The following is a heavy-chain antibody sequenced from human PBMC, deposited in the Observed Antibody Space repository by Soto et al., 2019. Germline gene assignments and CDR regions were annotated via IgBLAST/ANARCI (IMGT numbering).Heavy chain of an antibody. Sequence: ASVKVSCKASGGTFSSYAISWVRQAPGQGLEWMGGIIPIFGTANYAQKFQGRVTITADESTSTAYMELSSLRSEDTAVYYCARVFQTYYYYYYGMDVWGQGTTVTVSS. V-gene: IGHV1-69*13. CDR1: GGTFSSYA. J-gene: IGHJ6*02. CDR3: ARVFQTYYYYYYGMDV. CDR2: IIPIFGTA. D-gene: IGHD3-9*01.